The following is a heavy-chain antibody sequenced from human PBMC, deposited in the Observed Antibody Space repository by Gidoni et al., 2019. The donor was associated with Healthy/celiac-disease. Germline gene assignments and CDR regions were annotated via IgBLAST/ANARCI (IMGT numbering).Heavy chain of an antibody. V-gene: IGHV3-9*01. CDR1: GFTFDEYA. J-gene: IGHJ4*02. CDR3: ANSKFSGGYIH. CDR2: ISWNSGSI. D-gene: IGHD1-26*01. Sequence: EVQLVESGGGLVQPGRSLRLSCAAYGFTFDEYAMHWVRQAPGKGLEWVSGISWNSGSIGYADSVKGRFTISRDNAKNSLYLQMNSLRAEDTALYYCANSKFSGGYIHWGQGTLVTVSS.